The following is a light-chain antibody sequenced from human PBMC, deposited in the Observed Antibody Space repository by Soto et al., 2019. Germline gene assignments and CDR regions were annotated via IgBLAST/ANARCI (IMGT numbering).Light chain of an antibody. J-gene: IGLJ2*01. Sequence: QSVLTQPPSVSGAPGQRVTISCTGSSSNIGAGYDVPWYQQLPGTAPKLLISGNSNRPSGVPDRFSGSKSGSAASLAITGLQAEDEADYYCQSYDSSLSVLFGGGTKVTVL. CDR1: SSNIGAGYD. V-gene: IGLV1-40*01. CDR3: QSYDSSLSVL. CDR2: GNS.